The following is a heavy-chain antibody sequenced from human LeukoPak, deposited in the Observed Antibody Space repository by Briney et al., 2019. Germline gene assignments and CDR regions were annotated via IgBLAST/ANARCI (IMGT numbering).Heavy chain of an antibody. CDR2: IYHSGST. Sequence: SETLSLTCTVSGYSISSGYYWGWIRQPTGQGLEWIGSIYHSGSTYYNPSLKSRVTISVDTSKNQFSLKLSSVTAADTAVYYCARDVMSGFDYWGQGTLVTVSS. J-gene: IGHJ4*02. CDR3: ARDVMSGFDY. V-gene: IGHV4-38-2*02. D-gene: IGHD3-3*01. CDR1: GYSISSGYY.